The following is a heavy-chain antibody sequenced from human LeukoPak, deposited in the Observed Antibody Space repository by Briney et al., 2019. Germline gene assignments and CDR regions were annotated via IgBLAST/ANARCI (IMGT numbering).Heavy chain of an antibody. CDR2: IKQDGSEK. V-gene: IGHV3-7*02. CDR1: ESTFSTYW. Sequence: GGSLRLSCAASESTFSTYWMSWVRQAPGKGLEWVANIKQDGSEKYYVDSVKGRFTISRDYAKNSLYLQMNSLRAEDTAVYYCASGIQWLLQPWGAFDIWGQGTMVTVSS. J-gene: IGHJ3*02. D-gene: IGHD6-19*01. CDR3: ASGIQWLLQPWGAFDI.